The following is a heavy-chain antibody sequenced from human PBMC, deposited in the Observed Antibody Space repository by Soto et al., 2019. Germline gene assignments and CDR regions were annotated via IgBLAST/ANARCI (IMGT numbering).Heavy chain of an antibody. V-gene: IGHV2-5*02. D-gene: IGHD6-19*01. CDR1: GFSLSTSGVG. CDR2: IYWDDDK. J-gene: IGHJ4*02. CDR3: AHGTRHHSIAVAGLYFDY. Sequence: SGPTLVKPTQTLTLTCTFSGFSLSTSGVGVGWIRQPPGKALEWLALIYWDDDKRYSPSLKSRLTITKDTSKNQVVLTMTNMDPVDTAPYDCAHGTRHHSIAVAGLYFDYWGQGTLVTVSS.